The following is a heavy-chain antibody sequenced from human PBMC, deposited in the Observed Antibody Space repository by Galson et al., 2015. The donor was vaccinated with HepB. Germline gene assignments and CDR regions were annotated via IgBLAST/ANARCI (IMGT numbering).Heavy chain of an antibody. V-gene: IGHV4-34*01. D-gene: IGHD4-17*01. Sequence: ETLSLTCAVYGGSFSGYYWSWIRQPPGKGLEWIGEINHSGSTNYNPSLKSRVTISVDTSKNQFSLKLSSVTAADTAVYYCARLLYGDPYYFDYWGQGTLVTVSS. J-gene: IGHJ4*02. CDR1: GGSFSGYY. CDR2: INHSGST. CDR3: ARLLYGDPYYFDY.